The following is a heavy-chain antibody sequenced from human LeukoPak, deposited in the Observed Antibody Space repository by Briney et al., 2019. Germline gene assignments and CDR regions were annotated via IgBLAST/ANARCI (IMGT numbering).Heavy chain of an antibody. J-gene: IGHJ4*02. CDR1: GGSNSSYY. CDR3: ARTAVAGTIDY. CDR2: IYYSGST. V-gene: IGHV4-59*01. D-gene: IGHD6-19*01. Sequence: SETLSLTCTVSGGSNSSYYWSWIRQPPAKGLEWIGYIYYSGSTNYNPSLRSRVTISVDTSKNQFSLKLSSVTAADTAVYYCARTAVAGTIDYWGQGTLVTVSS.